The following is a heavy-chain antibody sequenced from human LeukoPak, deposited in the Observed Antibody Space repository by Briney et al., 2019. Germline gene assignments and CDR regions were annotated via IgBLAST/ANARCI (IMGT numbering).Heavy chain of an antibody. CDR3: ARAGMYYFDY. CDR1: GFTFSSYA. V-gene: IGHV3-30*04. CDR2: VSYDGNNK. Sequence: GGSLRLSWAASGFTFSSYAMHWVRQAPGKGLEWVAVVSYDGNNKYYADSVKGRFTISRDNSKNTLYLQMNSLRAEDTAVYYCARAGMYYFDYWGQGTLVTVSS. J-gene: IGHJ4*02.